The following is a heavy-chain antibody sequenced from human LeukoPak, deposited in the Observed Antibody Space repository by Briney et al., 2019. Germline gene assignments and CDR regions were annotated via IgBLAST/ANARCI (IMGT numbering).Heavy chain of an antibody. CDR1: GFTFSRYA. D-gene: IGHD3-10*01. CDR3: AKVTYGSGTYGAFDS. Sequence: GGSLRLSCAASGFTFSRYAMSWVRQAPGKGLEWVSAISGSGGSTYYADSVKGRFTISRDNSKNTLYLQMNSLRAEDTVIYYCAKVTYGSGTYGAFDSWGQGTLVTVSS. J-gene: IGHJ4*02. V-gene: IGHV3-23*01. CDR2: ISGSGGST.